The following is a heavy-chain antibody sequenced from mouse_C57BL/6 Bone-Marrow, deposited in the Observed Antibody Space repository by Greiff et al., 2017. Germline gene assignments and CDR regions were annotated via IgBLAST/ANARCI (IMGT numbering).Heavy chain of an antibody. CDR1: GISITTGNYR. J-gene: IGHJ4*01. CDR3: ARDSGGFFYYAMDY. CDR2: IYYSGTI. V-gene: IGHV3-5*01. Sequence: EVKLLESGPGLVKPSQTVFLTCTVTGISITTGNYRWSWIRQFPGNKLEWIGYIYYSGTITYNPSLTSRTTITRDTPKNQFFLEMNSVTAEDTATYYCARDSGGFFYYAMDYWGQGTSVTVSS.